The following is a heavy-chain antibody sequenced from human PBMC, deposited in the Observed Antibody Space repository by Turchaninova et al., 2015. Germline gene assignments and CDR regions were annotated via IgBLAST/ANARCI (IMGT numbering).Heavy chain of an antibody. CDR1: GDSFPVYQ. CDR3: ATGRQMHFDY. CDR2: IRLDSVVT. Sequence: QVQLVQSGAEVKKPWASVRVSCKVSGDSFPVYQDHWVRTAPRQGREFGGRIRLDSVVTKYTERFQGRVTMTKDTSISTVYMELTRLRPDDTAVYYCATGRQMHFDYWGQGALVTVSP. D-gene: IGHD3-10*01. J-gene: IGHJ4*02. V-gene: IGHV1-2*02.